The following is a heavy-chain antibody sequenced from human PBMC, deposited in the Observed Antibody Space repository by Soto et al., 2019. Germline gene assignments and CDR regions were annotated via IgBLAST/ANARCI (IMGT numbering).Heavy chain of an antibody. V-gene: IGHV3-33*01. CDR3: ARALLNYYDSSGYPLYFDY. Sequence: GGSLRLSCAAAGFTFSSYGMHWVRQAPGKGLEWVAVIWYDGSNKYYADSVKGRFTISRDNSKNTLYLQMNSLRAEDKAVYSCARALLNYYDSSGYPLYFDYWGQGTLVTVSS. CDR2: IWYDGSNK. J-gene: IGHJ4*02. D-gene: IGHD3-22*01. CDR1: GFTFSSYG.